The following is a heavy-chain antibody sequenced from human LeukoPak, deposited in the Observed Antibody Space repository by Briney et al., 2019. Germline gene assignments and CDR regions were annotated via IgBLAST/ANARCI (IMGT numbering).Heavy chain of an antibody. V-gene: IGHV3-23*01. J-gene: IGHJ4*02. D-gene: IGHD3-22*01. CDR3: VRSAFHAGSGNYYDY. CDR1: GFTFSSYG. Sequence: PGGSLRLSCAASGFTFSSYGMHWVRQAPGKGLEWVSVISGSGGSTYYADSVKGRFTISRDNSKNTLYLLMNSLRVEDTAVYYCVRSAFHAGSGNYYDYWGQGTLVTVSS. CDR2: ISGSGGST.